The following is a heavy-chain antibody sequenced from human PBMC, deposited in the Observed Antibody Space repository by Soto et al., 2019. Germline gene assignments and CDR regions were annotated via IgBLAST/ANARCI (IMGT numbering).Heavy chain of an antibody. CDR1: GGSFHGYY. V-gene: IGHV4-34*01. CDR3: ARFLRLVRHY. D-gene: IGHD6-19*01. CDR2: INHSGSV. J-gene: IGHJ4*02. Sequence: QVQLQQWGAGVLTPSETLSLTCAVYGGSFHGYYWSWIRQPPGKGLEWIGEINHSGSVNLNPTFRSRVSISVDTTKNQFSLKLSSVTAADTAVYYCARFLRLVRHYGGQGTLVTVSS.